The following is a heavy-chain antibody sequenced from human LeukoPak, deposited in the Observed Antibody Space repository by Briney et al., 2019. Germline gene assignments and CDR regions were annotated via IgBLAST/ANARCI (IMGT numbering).Heavy chain of an antibody. D-gene: IGHD2-2*01. Sequence: SETLSLTCTVSGGSISSYYWSWIRQPPGKGLEWIGYINHSGTTNYNPYLKSRVTMSVDTSKNQFSLKLSSVTAADTAVYYCARGRLAYCSSTSCYVGEDYYYGTDVWGQGTTVTVSS. CDR1: GGSISSYY. CDR3: ARGRLAYCSSTSCYVGEDYYYGTDV. V-gene: IGHV4-59*12. CDR2: INHSGTT. J-gene: IGHJ6*02.